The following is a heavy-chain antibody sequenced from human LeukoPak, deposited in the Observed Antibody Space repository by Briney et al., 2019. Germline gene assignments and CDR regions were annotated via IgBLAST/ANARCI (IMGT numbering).Heavy chain of an antibody. Sequence: GGSLRLSCAASGFDFSSNWMHWVRHAPGQGLVWVSRIKGDGISTNYADSVKGRFTISRDIAKNTLYLQMNSLRAEDTAVYYCARDAYYDFWSGYYSHDAFDIWGQGTMVTVSS. CDR1: GFDFSSNW. J-gene: IGHJ3*02. D-gene: IGHD3-3*01. V-gene: IGHV3-74*01. CDR2: IKGDGIST. CDR3: ARDAYYDFWSGYYSHDAFDI.